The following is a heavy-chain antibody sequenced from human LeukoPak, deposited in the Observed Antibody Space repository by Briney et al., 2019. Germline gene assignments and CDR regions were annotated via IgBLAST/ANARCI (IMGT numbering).Heavy chain of an antibody. V-gene: IGHV3-74*01. J-gene: IGHJ4*02. Sequence: GGSLRLSCAASGFTFSDYWMHWVRQVPGKGLAWVSRINPDGSTTVYADSVKGRFTISRDNAQNTLYLQMNSLRAEDTAVYYCARDDYRGQGTLVTVSS. CDR2: INPDGSTT. CDR1: GFTFSDYW. CDR3: ARDDY.